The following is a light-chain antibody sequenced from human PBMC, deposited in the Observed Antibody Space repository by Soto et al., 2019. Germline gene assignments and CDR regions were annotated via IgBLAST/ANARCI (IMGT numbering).Light chain of an antibody. Sequence: QSVLTQPPSASGTPGQRVTISCSGGSSNIGTNAVNWYQQLPGTAPKLLIYNNNQRPSGVPDRFSSSKSGTSASLAISELQSEDEADYYCAAWDDSLNGYVFGTGTKVTVL. J-gene: IGLJ1*01. CDR2: NNN. CDR1: SSNIGTNA. CDR3: AAWDDSLNGYV. V-gene: IGLV1-44*01.